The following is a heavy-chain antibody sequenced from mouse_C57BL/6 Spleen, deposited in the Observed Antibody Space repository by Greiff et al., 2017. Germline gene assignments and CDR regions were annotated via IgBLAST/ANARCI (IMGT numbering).Heavy chain of an antibody. CDR1: GYTFTSCW. V-gene: IGHV1-72*01. CDR2: IDPNSGGT. CDR3: ATPYDHYAMDY. Sequence: QVQLQQPGAELVKPGASVKLSCKASGYTFTSCWMHWVKQRPGRGLEWIGRIDPNSGGTKYNEKFKSKATLTVDKPSSTAYMQLSSLTSEDSAVYYCATPYDHYAMDYWGQGTSVTVSS. J-gene: IGHJ4*01. D-gene: IGHD2-3*01.